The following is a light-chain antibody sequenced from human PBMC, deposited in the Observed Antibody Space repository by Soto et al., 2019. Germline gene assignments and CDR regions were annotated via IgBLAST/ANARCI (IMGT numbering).Light chain of an antibody. V-gene: IGKV1-6*01. CDR3: LQDYCYPRT. J-gene: IGKJ1*01. CDR1: QGVRSD. CDR2: AAS. Sequence: AIQMTQSPSSLSASVGDRVTITCRASQGVRSDLGWYQQKPGQAPELIIYAASILQSGAPSRFSDRGSGTVLAHTIDIQHSADLGTYFWLQDYCYPRTFGQGTKVEVK.